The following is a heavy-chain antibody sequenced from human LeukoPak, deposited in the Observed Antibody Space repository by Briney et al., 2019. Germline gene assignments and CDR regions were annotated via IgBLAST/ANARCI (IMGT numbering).Heavy chain of an antibody. CDR3: YILTGYAPYLDY. Sequence: PGGSLRLSCAASGFTFSSYAMTWVRQAPGKGLEWVSSIGGTGVSTYYADSVKGRFTISRDNSKNTLYLQMNSLRAEDTAVYYCYILTGYAPYLDYWGQGTLVTVSS. CDR2: IGGTGVST. V-gene: IGHV3-23*01. CDR1: GFTFSSYA. J-gene: IGHJ4*02. D-gene: IGHD3-9*01.